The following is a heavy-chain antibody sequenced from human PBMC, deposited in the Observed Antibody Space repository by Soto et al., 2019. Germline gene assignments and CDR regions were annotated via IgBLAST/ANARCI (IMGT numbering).Heavy chain of an antibody. CDR1: GGSISSGGYY. CDR2: IYYSGST. J-gene: IGHJ5*02. CDR3: ARDGYYGSGSYFWFDP. Sequence: TLSLTCPVSGGSISSGGYYWSWIRQHPGKGLEWIGYIYYSGSTYYNPSLKSRVTISVDTSKNQFSLKLSSVTAADTAVYYGARDGYYGSGSYFWFDPWGQGTLVTVSS. D-gene: IGHD3-10*01. V-gene: IGHV4-31*03.